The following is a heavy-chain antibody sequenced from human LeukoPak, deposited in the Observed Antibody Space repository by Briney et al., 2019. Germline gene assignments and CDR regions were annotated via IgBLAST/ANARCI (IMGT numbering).Heavy chain of an antibody. V-gene: IGHV3-66*01. Sequence: TGGSLRLSCAASGFTVSSNYMSWVRQAPGKGLEWVSVIYSGGSTYYADSVKGRFTISRDNSKNTLYLQMNSLRAEDTAVYYCARDSRSSYETPYGYFDYWGQGTLVTVSS. CDR3: ARDSRSSYETPYGYFDY. J-gene: IGHJ4*02. CDR2: IYSGGST. D-gene: IGHD6-6*01. CDR1: GFTVSSNY.